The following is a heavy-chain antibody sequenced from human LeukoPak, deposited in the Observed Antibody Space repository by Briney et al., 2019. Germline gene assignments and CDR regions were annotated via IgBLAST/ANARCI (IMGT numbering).Heavy chain of an antibody. CDR3: ARDRPTLGYCSGGSCSPYFDY. Sequence: SETLSLTCTVSGGSISSSSYYWGWIRQPPGTGLEWIGSIYYSGSAYYNPSLKSRVTISVDSSKNQFSLKLSSVTAADTAVYYCARDRPTLGYCSGGSCSPYFDYWGQGTLVTVSS. J-gene: IGHJ4*02. CDR2: IYYSGSA. D-gene: IGHD2-15*01. V-gene: IGHV4-39*07. CDR1: GGSISSSSYY.